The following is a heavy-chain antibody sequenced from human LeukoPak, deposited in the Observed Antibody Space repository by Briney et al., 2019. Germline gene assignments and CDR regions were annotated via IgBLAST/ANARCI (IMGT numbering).Heavy chain of an antibody. D-gene: IGHD1-1*01. CDR2: ISGNGDIT. J-gene: IGHJ4*02. V-gene: IGHV3-23*01. CDR3: AKDLRGTLSSRGPFEY. CDR1: GFTFSSYA. Sequence: GGSLRLSCAASGFTFSSYAMSWVRQAPEKGLEWVSAISGNGDITYYADTVKGRFSGSRDNSKNTLYLQLNSLRAEDTAVYYCAKDLRGTLSSRGPFEYWGQGTLVTVSS.